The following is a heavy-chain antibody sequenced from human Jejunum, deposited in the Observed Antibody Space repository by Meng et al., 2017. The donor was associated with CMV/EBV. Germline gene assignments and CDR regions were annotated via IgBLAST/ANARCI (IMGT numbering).Heavy chain of an antibody. CDR2: ITSSGGGR. CDR1: GFNFRNYA. CDR3: ASGDTSMVLPLVN. D-gene: IGHD5-18*01. Sequence: SGFNFRNYAMNWVRRAPGKGLEWVSGITSSGGGRYYANSVKGRFTISRDNSQNTLYLQMDSLRVEDTAFYYCASGDTSMVLPLVNWGQGILVTVSS. V-gene: IGHV3-23*01. J-gene: IGHJ4*02.